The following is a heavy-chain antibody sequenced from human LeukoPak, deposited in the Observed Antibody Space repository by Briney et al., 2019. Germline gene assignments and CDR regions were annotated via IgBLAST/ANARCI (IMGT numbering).Heavy chain of an antibody. CDR3: ARDYRVRAAAGPFDY. CDR2: ISAYNGNT. D-gene: IGHD6-13*01. Sequence: ASVKVSCKASGYTFTSYGISWVRQAPGQGLEWMGWISAYNGNTNYAQKLQGRVTMTTDTSTSTAYMELRSLRSDDTAVYYCARDYRVRAAAGPFDYWGQGTLVTVSS. J-gene: IGHJ4*02. V-gene: IGHV1-18*01. CDR1: GYTFTSYG.